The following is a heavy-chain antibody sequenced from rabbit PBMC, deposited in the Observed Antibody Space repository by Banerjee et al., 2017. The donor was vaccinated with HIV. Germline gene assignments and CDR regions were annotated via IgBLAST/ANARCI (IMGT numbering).Heavy chain of an antibody. CDR2: IYAGSLNT. V-gene: IGHV1S45*01. CDR1: GFSFSSNYW. D-gene: IGHD1-1*01. CDR3: ARLGASSSGYYIHLDWLDL. J-gene: IGHJ5*01. Sequence: QEQLEESGGDLVKPEGSLTLTCTASGFSFSSNYWICWVRQAPGKGLEWIACIYAGSLNTYYASWAKGRFTISKTSSTTVTLQMTSLTAADTATYFCARLGASSSGYYIHLDWLDLWGQGTLVTVS.